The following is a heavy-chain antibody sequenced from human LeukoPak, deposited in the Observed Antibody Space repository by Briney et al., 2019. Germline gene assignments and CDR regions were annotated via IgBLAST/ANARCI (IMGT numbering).Heavy chain of an antibody. CDR2: IIPIFGTA. CDR3: ARVRVLLWFGELKEPYFDY. CDR1: GGTFSSYA. D-gene: IGHD3-10*01. Sequence: ASVKVSCKASGGTFSSYAISWVRQAPGQGLERMGGIIPIFGTANYAQKFQGRVTITADESTSTAYMELSSLRSEDTAVYYCARVRVLLWFGELKEPYFDYWGQGTLVTVSS. J-gene: IGHJ4*02. V-gene: IGHV1-69*13.